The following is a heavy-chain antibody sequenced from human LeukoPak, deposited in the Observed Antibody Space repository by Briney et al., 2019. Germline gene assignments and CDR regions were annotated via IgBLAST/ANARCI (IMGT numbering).Heavy chain of an antibody. V-gene: IGHV4-31*03. CDR2: IYYSGST. D-gene: IGHD3-16*01. CDR3: ARDSAGGFGDY. CDR1: GGSISSGGYY. Sequence: SETLSLTCTVSGGSISSGGYYWSWIRQHPGKGLEWIGYIYYSGSTYYNPSHKSRVTISVDTSKNQFSLKLSSVTAADTAVYYCARDSAGGFGDYWGQGTLVTVSS. J-gene: IGHJ4*02.